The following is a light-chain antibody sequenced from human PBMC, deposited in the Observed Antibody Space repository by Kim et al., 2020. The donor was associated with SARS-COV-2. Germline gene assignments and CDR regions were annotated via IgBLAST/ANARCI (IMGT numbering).Light chain of an antibody. Sequence: QSITISCTGTRSDVGGYNYLSWYQQHPGKAPKLMIYDVSNRPSGVSNRFSGSKSGNTASLTISGLQAEDEADYYCSSYTSSSTLDVFGTGTKVTVL. CDR2: DVS. V-gene: IGLV2-14*03. CDR3: SSYTSSSTLDV. CDR1: RSDVGGYNY. J-gene: IGLJ1*01.